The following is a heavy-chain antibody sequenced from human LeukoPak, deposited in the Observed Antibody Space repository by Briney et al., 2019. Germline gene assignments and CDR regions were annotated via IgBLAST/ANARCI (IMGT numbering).Heavy chain of an antibody. V-gene: IGHV3-48*01. J-gene: IGHJ4*02. Sequence: GGSLRLSCAASGFTFSSSPMNWVRQAPGKGLEWVSYISSSSTIYYADSVKGRFTISRDNARNSLYLQMNSLRVEDTAVYYCARSGDYWGQGTLVTVSS. CDR1: GFTFSSSP. CDR2: ISSSSTI. CDR3: ARSGDY.